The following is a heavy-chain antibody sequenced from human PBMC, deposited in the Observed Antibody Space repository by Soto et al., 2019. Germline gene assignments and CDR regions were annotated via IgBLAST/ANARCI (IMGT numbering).Heavy chain of an antibody. D-gene: IGHD6-6*01. CDR3: AARGATGSSYYSGLDV. CDR2: IVVGSGNT. Sequence: SVKVSCKASGFTFTSSAVQWVRQARGQRLEWTGWIVVGSGNTNYAQKFREGVTITRDMSTGTAYMQLSSLRSDDTAVYYCAARGATGSSYYSGLDVWGQGTTVTVSS. CDR1: GFTFTSSA. V-gene: IGHV1-58*01. J-gene: IGHJ6*02.